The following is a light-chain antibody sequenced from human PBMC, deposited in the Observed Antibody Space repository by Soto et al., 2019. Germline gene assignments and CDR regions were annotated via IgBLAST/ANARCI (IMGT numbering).Light chain of an antibody. Sequence: DLQMTQSPSSLSASVGDRVTITCRPSQNITRYLNWYQLKPGKAPELLIYAASTLQSGVPSRFSGNGSGTDFTLTISSLEPEDFATYYCHQSYFTPDTFGQGTKLEIK. CDR2: AAS. CDR3: HQSYFTPDT. V-gene: IGKV1-39*01. J-gene: IGKJ2*01. CDR1: QNITRY.